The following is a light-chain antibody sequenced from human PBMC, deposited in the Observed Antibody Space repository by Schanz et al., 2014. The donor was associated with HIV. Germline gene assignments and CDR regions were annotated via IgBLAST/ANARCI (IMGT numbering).Light chain of an antibody. J-gene: IGLJ1*01. Sequence: QSVLTQPASVSGSPGQSITISCTGNSRDVDSNNYVSWYQQCPGKAPKLMIYDVSNRPSGVSNRFSGSKSGNTASLTISGLQAEDEADYYCSSYTSSSSLYVFGTGTKVTVL. CDR1: SRDVDSNNY. CDR3: SSYTSSSSLYV. CDR2: DVS. V-gene: IGLV2-14*01.